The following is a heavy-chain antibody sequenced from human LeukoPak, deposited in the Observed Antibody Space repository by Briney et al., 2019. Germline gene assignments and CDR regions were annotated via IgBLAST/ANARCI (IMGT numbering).Heavy chain of an antibody. V-gene: IGHV4-59*08. CDR2: GHYTGSP. Sequence: SETLSLTCTVSGASISDYYWSWIRQPPGKGLEWIGFGHYTGSPNYNPSLKSRVTTSIDTSESQFSLKLISVTAADTAVYYCARHDNRGYYSLHYWGQGALVTVSS. D-gene: IGHD3-22*01. CDR1: GASISDYY. J-gene: IGHJ4*02. CDR3: ARHDNRGYYSLHY.